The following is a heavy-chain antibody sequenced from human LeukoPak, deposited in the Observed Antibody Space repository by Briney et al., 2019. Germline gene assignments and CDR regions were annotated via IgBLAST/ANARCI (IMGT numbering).Heavy chain of an antibody. J-gene: IGHJ4*02. D-gene: IGHD3-10*01. CDR3: ARDRVGPEGSFDY. CDR2: ISYSGST. CDR1: GGSITGYY. Sequence: SETLSLTCTVSGGSITGYYWSWLRQPPGKGLEWVGYISYSGSTNSNPSLKSRVTMAVDTSKNQFSLKLRSVNVADTAVYFCARDRVGPEGSFDYWGQGTLVTVSS. V-gene: IGHV4-59*12.